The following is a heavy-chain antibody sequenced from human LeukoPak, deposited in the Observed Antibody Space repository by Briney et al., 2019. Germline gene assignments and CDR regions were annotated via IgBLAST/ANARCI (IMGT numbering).Heavy chain of an antibody. D-gene: IGHD3-22*01. Sequence: GGSRRLACEASGFTFSNAWMNWVRQAPGKGLEWVGRIKSKTDGWTTDYAAPVKGRFTISRDDSKNTLYLQMNSLKTEDTAVYYCTTVGVTMIVVVIEGFDYWGQGTLVTVSS. V-gene: IGHV3-15*07. CDR1: GFTFSNAW. CDR2: IKSKTDGWTT. CDR3: TTVGVTMIVVVIEGFDY. J-gene: IGHJ4*02.